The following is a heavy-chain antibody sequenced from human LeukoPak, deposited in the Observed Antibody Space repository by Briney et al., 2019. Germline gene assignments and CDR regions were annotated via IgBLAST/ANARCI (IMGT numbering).Heavy chain of an antibody. V-gene: IGHV3-7*01. CDR1: GLNLRIYK. Sequence: QTGGSLRLSCAGYGLNLRIYKMRWGRQAPGKGLEWVANIKQDGSEEYYVDSVKGRFTISRYKAKNSLYFQMNSLRSVATDVCHCASDHGSGSFDDYWGQGTLVTVSS. CDR2: IKQDGSEE. D-gene: IGHD3-10*01. J-gene: IGHJ4*02. CDR3: ASDHGSGSFDDY.